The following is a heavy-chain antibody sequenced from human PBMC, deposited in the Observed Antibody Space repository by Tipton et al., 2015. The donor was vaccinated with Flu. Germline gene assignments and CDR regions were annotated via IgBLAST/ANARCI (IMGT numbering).Heavy chain of an antibody. Sequence: TLSLTCTVSGDSISTATYYWAWVRQPPGKGLEWIGSVYYTGTTYYNPSLKSRVAISKDTSNNQFSLRLTSVTAADTAVYFCARPDSLYYYYAMDVWGQGTTVTVSS. CDR1: GDSISTATYY. J-gene: IGHJ6*02. D-gene: IGHD3-22*01. CDR3: ARPDSLYYYYAMDV. V-gene: IGHV4-39*07. CDR2: VYYTGTT.